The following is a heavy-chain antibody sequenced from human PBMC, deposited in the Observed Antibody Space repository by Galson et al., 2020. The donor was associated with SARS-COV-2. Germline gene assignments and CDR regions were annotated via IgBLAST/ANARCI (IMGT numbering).Heavy chain of an antibody. CDR3: AKEIRRSSGWNYYYYGMDV. D-gene: IGHD6-19*01. CDR2: ITGSGSNT. J-gene: IGHJ6*02. V-gene: IGHV3-23*01. CDR1: GFTFSSYA. Sequence: GGSLRLSCAASGFTFSSYAINWVRQAPGKGLEWVSAITGSGSNTFYADSVKGRFTISRDNSRDTVYVQMNSLRADDTVVYYCAKEIRRSSGWNYYYYGMDVWGQGTTVTVS.